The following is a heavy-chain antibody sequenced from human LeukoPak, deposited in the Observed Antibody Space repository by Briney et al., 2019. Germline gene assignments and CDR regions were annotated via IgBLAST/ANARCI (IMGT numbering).Heavy chain of an antibody. J-gene: IGHJ3*02. D-gene: IGHD4-23*01. Sequence: GRSLRLSCAASGFTFSNYGMHWVRQAPGKGLEWVAIIWYDGSNKYYADSVKGRFTIYRDNSKTTLYLQMNSLRAEDTAVYYCARDGGYGGNPNDAFDMWGQGTMVTVSS. CDR3: ARDGGYGGNPNDAFDM. V-gene: IGHV3-33*01. CDR1: GFTFSNYG. CDR2: IWYDGSNK.